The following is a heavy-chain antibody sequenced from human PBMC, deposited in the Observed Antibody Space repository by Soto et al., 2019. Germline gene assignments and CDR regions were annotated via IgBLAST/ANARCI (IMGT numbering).Heavy chain of an antibody. CDR2: IYSGGST. D-gene: IGHD4-4*01. Sequence: EVQLVESGGGLVQPGGSLRLSCAASGFTVSSNYMSWVRQAPGKGLEWVSVIYSGGSTYYADSVKGRFTISRDNSKNTLYLQMNSLRAEDTAVYYCARDQGEWMATITFQHWGQGTLVTVSS. CDR1: GFTVSSNY. J-gene: IGHJ1*01. CDR3: ARDQGEWMATITFQH. V-gene: IGHV3-66*01.